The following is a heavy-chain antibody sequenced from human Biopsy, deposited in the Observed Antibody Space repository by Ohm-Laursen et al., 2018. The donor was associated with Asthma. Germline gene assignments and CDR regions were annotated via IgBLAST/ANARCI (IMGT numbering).Heavy chain of an antibody. CDR2: INPVFGTT. CDR1: GGTFNTYV. Sequence: GYSVKVSCKSLGGTFNTYVIGWVRQAPGQGLEWVGGINPVFGTTTYPQKFQDRVTITADDSTSTVYMELSSLRSEDTAVYYCARKAGSCISRTCYSLDFWGQGTLVTVSS. V-gene: IGHV1-69*01. CDR3: ARKAGSCISRTCYSLDF. D-gene: IGHD2-2*01. J-gene: IGHJ4*02.